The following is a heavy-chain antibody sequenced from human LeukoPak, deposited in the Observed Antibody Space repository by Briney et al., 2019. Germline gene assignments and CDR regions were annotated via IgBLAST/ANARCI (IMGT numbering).Heavy chain of an antibody. CDR3: ARQAIFGWGLRYFGP. CDR2: IYPGDSDT. J-gene: IGHJ5*02. D-gene: IGHD3-3*01. V-gene: IGHV5-51*01. Sequence: GESLQISFKASGYSFTSHWIGWVRPMPGKGLEWMGVIYPGDSDTRYSPSFQGQVTISADKSISTAYLQWSGLKASDTAIYYCARQAIFGWGLRYFGPWGQGTLVTVSS. CDR1: GYSFTSHW.